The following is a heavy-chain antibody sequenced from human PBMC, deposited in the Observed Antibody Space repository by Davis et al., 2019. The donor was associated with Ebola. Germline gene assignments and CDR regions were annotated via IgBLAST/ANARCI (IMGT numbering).Heavy chain of an antibody. V-gene: IGHV3-30*04. CDR3: ARAVFHEVLDY. CDR2: LSHSEREK. CDR1: GFTFRNYA. J-gene: IGHJ4*02. D-gene: IGHD3-3*01. Sequence: PGGSLRPSCAALGFTFRNYAMHWVPQAPGKGLDWLAVLSHSEREKFYADSVKGRFTISRDNSENTLYLQMNSLTADDAAVYYCARAVFHEVLDYWGQGTPVTVSS.